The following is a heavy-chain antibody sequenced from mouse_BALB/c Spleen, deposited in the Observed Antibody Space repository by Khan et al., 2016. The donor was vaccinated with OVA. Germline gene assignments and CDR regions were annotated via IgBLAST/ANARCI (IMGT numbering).Heavy chain of an antibody. J-gene: IGHJ3*01. CDR1: GFSFTSYG. CDR2: IWSVGST. Sequence: QVQLKQSGPGLVQPSQCLSITCTVSGFSFTSYGVYWVSQSLGKGLEWLGVIWSVGSTDYNAAFISRLNISKDNSNSHAFFKMNSLQANDTAIYDCASNYDYGEGLAYWGQGTPVTVSA. CDR3: ASNYDYGEGLAY. D-gene: IGHD2-4*01. V-gene: IGHV2-2*02.